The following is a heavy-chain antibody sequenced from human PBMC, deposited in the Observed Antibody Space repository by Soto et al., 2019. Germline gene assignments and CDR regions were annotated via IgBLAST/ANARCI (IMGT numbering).Heavy chain of an antibody. CDR1: GYTFSIYG. D-gene: IGHD5-12*01. J-gene: IGHJ6*02. CDR2: ISPDNGNT. V-gene: IGHV1-18*01. Sequence: ASVKVSCKGSGYTFSIYGINWVRRAPGQGLEWMGWISPDNGNTNYAQKLQGRVTMTTDTSTSTAYMELRSLRSDDTAVYYCARALGYSGYAGMDVWGQGTTVTVSS. CDR3: ARALGYSGYAGMDV.